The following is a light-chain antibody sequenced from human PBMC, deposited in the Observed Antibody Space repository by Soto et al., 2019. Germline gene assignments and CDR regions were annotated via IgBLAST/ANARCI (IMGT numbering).Light chain of an antibody. CDR2: LNSDGSH. J-gene: IGLJ2*01. CDR3: QTWGSGIHVV. V-gene: IGLV4-69*01. Sequence: QSVLTQSPSASASLGASVKLTCTLSSGHSSYAIALHQQQPEKGPRYLMKLNSDGSHSKGDGIPDRFSGSSSGAERYLTISSLQAEDEADYYCQTWGSGIHVVFGGGTKLTVL. CDR1: SGHSSYA.